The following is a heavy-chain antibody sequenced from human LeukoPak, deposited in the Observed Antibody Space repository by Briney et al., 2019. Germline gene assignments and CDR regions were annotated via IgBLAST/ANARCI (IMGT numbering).Heavy chain of an antibody. CDR3: AKASGLHWSPWYYYDSSGYRPFDY. D-gene: IGHD3-22*01. CDR2: ISGSGGST. Sequence: PGGSLRLSCAASGFTFSSYAMSWVRQAPGKGLEWVSAISGSGGSTYYADSVKGRFTISRDNSKNTLYLQMNSLRAEDTAVYYCAKASGLHWSPWYYYDSSGYRPFDYWGQGTLVTVSS. V-gene: IGHV3-23*01. CDR1: GFTFSSYA. J-gene: IGHJ4*02.